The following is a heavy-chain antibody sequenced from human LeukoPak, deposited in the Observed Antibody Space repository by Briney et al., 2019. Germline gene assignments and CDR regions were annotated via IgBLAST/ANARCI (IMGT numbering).Heavy chain of an antibody. CDR2: ITPNSGGT. CDR3: ARGSRSYCDSGSCYTKGNWFDP. CDR1: GYSFTDYY. Sequence: ASVKLSCKTSGYSFTDYYMHWVRQAPGQGLEWMGWITPNSGGTKYEQKFQGRVTMTRDTSVSTAYMELSRLTSDDAAVYYCARGSRSYCDSGSCYTKGNWFDPWGQGTLVTVSS. V-gene: IGHV1-2*02. D-gene: IGHD3-10*01. J-gene: IGHJ5*02.